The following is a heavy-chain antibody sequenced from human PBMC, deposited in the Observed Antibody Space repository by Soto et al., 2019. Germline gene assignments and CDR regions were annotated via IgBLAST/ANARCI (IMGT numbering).Heavy chain of an antibody. CDR3: ARGNSYFAY. CDR1: GYTFRNFG. CDR2: ISAYNANA. V-gene: IGHV1-18*01. Sequence: GASVKVSCKASGYTFRNFGISWVRQAPGQGLEWMGWISAYNANANYAQKFQGRLTMTADTSTSTAYMELRSLRSDDTAVYYCARGNSYFAYWGQGTLVTVSS. J-gene: IGHJ4*02.